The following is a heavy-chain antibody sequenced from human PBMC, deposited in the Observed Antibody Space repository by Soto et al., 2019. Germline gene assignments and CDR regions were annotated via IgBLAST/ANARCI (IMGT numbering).Heavy chain of an antibody. J-gene: IGHJ5*02. V-gene: IGHV4-30-4*01. CDR2: IYYIGST. CDR1: GGSISSGDYY. D-gene: IGHD2-21*02. CDR3: AREDYCGGACPP. Sequence: SETLSLTCTVSGGSISSGDYYWSWIRQPPGKGLEWIGYIYYIGSTYYNPSLKSRVTISVDTSKNQFSLKLSSVTAADTAVYYCAREDYCGGACPPWGQGALVTVSS.